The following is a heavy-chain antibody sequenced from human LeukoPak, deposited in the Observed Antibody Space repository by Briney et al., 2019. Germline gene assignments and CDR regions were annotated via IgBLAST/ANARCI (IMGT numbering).Heavy chain of an antibody. CDR3: ATRGYCSGTSCYAPQP. J-gene: IGHJ5*02. CDR2: ISSSSGYT. CDR1: GFTFSSYS. V-gene: IGHV3-21*04. Sequence: GGSLRLSCAASGFTFSSYSMIWVRQAPGKGLEWVSTISSSSGYTYYAESAKGRFTISRDNAKNTLYLQMNSLRAEDTAVYYCATRGYCSGTSCYAPQPWGQGTLVTVSS. D-gene: IGHD2-2*01.